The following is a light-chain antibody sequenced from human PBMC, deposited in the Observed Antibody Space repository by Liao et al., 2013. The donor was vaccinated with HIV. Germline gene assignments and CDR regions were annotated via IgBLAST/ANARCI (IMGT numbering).Light chain of an antibody. CDR3: QAWDSNTGDVV. CDR2: END. V-gene: IGLV3-1*01. J-gene: IGLJ2*01. Sequence: SYEVTQPPSVSVSPGQTASISCSGDKLGDKYVTWYRQRPGQSPVLVIYENDKRPSGLPERFSGSNSGNTATLTISGTQAMDEADYYCQAWDSNTGDVVFGGGTKLTVL. CDR1: KLGDKY.